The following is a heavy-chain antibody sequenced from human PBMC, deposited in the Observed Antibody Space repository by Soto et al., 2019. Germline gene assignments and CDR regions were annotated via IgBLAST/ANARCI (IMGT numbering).Heavy chain of an antibody. D-gene: IGHD2-2*01. Sequence: LSLTCTVSGGSISSGGYYWSWIRQHPGKGLEWIGYIYYSGSTYYNPSLKSRVTISVDTSKNQFSLKLSSVTAADTAVYYCARENGYQLLCLDYWGQGTLVTVSS. CDR3: ARENGYQLLCLDY. CDR2: IYYSGST. CDR1: GGSISSGGYY. V-gene: IGHV4-31*03. J-gene: IGHJ4*02.